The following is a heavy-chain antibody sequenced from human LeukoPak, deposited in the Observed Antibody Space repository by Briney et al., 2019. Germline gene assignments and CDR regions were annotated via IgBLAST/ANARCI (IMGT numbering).Heavy chain of an antibody. D-gene: IGHD3-10*01. CDR2: IYYSGST. V-gene: IGHV4-59*01. CDR3: ARGIDRVWFGELWGSYYYYMDV. CDR1: GGSLSTYY. Sequence: PSETLSLTCTVSGGSLSTYYWSWIRQPPGKGLEWIGYIYYSGSTNYNPSLTSRVTISVDTTKNQFSLKLSSVTAADTAVYYCARGIDRVWFGELWGSYYYYMDVWGKGTTVTVSS. J-gene: IGHJ6*03.